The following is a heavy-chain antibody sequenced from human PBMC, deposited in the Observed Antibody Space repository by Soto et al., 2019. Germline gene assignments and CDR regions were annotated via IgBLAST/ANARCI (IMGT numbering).Heavy chain of an antibody. CDR3: AKDTTMGHNYYGMDV. J-gene: IGHJ6*02. V-gene: IGHV3-30*01. CDR1: GFTFSSYA. D-gene: IGHD5-18*01. CDR2: ISSDGTNI. Sequence: GGSLRLSCAASGFTFSSYAMHWVRQAPGKGLEWVAFISSDGTNIYYADSVKGRFTISRDNSKNSLYLQLNGLRAEDTAVYYCAKDTTMGHNYYGMDVWGQGTTVTVSS.